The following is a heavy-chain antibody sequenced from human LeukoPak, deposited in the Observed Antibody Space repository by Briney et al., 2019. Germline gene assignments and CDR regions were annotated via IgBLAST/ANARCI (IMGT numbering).Heavy chain of an antibody. CDR3: ARDLGLTISDNWFDP. V-gene: IGHV4-38-2*02. CDR1: GYSISSGYF. CDR2: IYHTGSA. Sequence: SETLFLTCDVSGYSISSGYFWVWIRQSPGKGLEWIGSIYHTGSAYYNPSLKSPVTISVDTSKNPFSLRLSSMTAADTAVYYCARDLGLTISDNWFDPWGQGTLVTVSS. J-gene: IGHJ5*02. D-gene: IGHD3-3*01.